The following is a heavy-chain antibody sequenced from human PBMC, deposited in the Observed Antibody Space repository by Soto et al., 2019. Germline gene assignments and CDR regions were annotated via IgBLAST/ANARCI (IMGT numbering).Heavy chain of an antibody. D-gene: IGHD1-26*01. CDR2: IYYSGST. V-gene: IGHV4-39*01. CDR3: ARPSGSYYSYWFDP. CDR1: GGSISSSSYY. J-gene: IGHJ5*02. Sequence: PSETLSLTCTVSGGSISSSSYYWGWIRQPPGKGLEWIGSIYYSGSTYYNPSLKSRVTISVDTSKNQFSLKLSSVTAADTAVYYCARPSGSYYSYWFDPWGQGTLVTVSS.